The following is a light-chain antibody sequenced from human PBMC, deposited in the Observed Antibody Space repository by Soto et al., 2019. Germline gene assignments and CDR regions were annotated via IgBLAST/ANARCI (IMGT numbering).Light chain of an antibody. CDR3: RQRSNWPMYT. J-gene: IGKJ2*01. CDR1: QSVTSH. CDR2: DAS. Sequence: EVVLTQSPATLSLSPGERATLSCRASQSVTSHLAWYQQKPGQAPRLLLYDASNRATGIPARFSGSGSGTDFTLTINSLEPEDFAVYYCRQRSNWPMYTFGQGTKVEIK. V-gene: IGKV3-11*01.